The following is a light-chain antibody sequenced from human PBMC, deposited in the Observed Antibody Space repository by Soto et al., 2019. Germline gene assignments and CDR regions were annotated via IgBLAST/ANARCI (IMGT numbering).Light chain of an antibody. V-gene: IGKV1-9*01. CDR1: QDIASY. CDR3: QQYNNWPPWT. CDR2: AAS. Sequence: IQLTQSPSSLSASIGDRVTITCRASQDIASYLAWYQQKPGNAPKLLIYAASTLHSGVPSRFSGSGSGTDFTLTISSLQPEDFVVYYCQQYNNWPPWTFGQGTKVEFK. J-gene: IGKJ1*01.